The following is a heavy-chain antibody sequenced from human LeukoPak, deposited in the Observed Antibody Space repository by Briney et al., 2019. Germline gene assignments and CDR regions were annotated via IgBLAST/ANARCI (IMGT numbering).Heavy chain of an antibody. CDR3: AREPPRDDSSGFDY. CDR1: GYTFTSYG. J-gene: IGHJ4*02. V-gene: IGHV1-18*01. D-gene: IGHD3-22*01. CDR2: ISAYNGNT. Sequence: ASVKVSCKASGYTFTSYGISWVRQAPGQGLEWMGWISAYNGNTNYAQKLQGRVTMTTDTSTSTAYMELRSLRSDDTAVYYRAREPPRDDSSGFDYWGQGTLVTVSS.